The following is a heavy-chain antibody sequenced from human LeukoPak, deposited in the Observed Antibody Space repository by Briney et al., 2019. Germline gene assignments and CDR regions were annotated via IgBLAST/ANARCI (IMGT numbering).Heavy chain of an antibody. CDR1: GYTFTGYY. D-gene: IGHD3-3*01. CDR3: AREATILGVVIDS. CDR2: INPNSGGT. Sequence: ASVKVSCKASGYTFTGYYMHWVRQAPGQGLEWMGWINPNSGGTNYAQKFQGRVTMTRDTSISTAYMELSRLRSDDTAVYYCAREATILGVVIDSWGQGTLVTVSS. J-gene: IGHJ4*02. V-gene: IGHV1-2*02.